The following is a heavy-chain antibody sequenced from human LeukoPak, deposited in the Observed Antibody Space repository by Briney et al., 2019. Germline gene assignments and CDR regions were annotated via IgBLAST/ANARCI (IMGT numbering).Heavy chain of an antibody. CDR2: FDPEDGET. CDR3: ATDLGQLDSFDY. J-gene: IGHJ4*02. Sequence: ASVKVTCKVSGYTLTELSMHWVRQAPGKGLEWMGGFDPEDGETIYAQKFQGRVTMTEDTSTDTAYMELSSLRSEDTAVYYCATDLGQLDSFDYWGQGTLVTVSS. CDR1: GYTLTELS. D-gene: IGHD6-6*01. V-gene: IGHV1-24*01.